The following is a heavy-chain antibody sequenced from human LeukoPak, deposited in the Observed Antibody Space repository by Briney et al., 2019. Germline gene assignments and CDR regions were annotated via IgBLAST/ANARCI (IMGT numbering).Heavy chain of an antibody. D-gene: IGHD3-22*01. Sequence: GGSLRLSCAASGFTVSSNYMSWVRQAPGKGLEWVSVIYSGGSTYYADSVKGRFTISRDNFKNTLYLQMNSLRAEDTAVYYCAREGPYYYDSSGYYSRYYFDYWGQGTLVTVSS. CDR2: IYSGGST. CDR1: GFTVSSNY. V-gene: IGHV3-53*01. CDR3: AREGPYYYDSSGYYSRYYFDY. J-gene: IGHJ4*02.